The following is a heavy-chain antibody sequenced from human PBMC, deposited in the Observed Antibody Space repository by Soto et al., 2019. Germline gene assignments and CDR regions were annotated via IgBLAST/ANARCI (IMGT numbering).Heavy chain of an antibody. V-gene: IGHV3-23*01. CDR2: ISGRGENT. J-gene: IGHJ3*02. Sequence: DVQLLESGGGLVQPGVSLRLSCAASGFTFSVFAMSWVRQAPGKGLELVSTISGRGENTYYADSVKGRFTISSDNSKNTLNLQMNSLRGEDTAVYYCAKDRGTGDYGVNAVDIWGQGTMVTVAS. CDR3: AKDRGTGDYGVNAVDI. CDR1: GFTFSVFA. D-gene: IGHD7-27*01.